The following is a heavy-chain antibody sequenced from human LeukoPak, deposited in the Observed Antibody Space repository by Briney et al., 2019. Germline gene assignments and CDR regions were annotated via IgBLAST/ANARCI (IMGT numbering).Heavy chain of an antibody. J-gene: IGHJ4*02. D-gene: IGHD6-13*01. Sequence: GGSLRLSCVASGFTFSSYSMNWVRQAPGKGLEWVSYISSGSGITYYADSVKGRFSISRDNAKNSLYLQMNSLRAEDTAVYYCARVRYSSSHFDYWGQGTLVTVSS. CDR1: GFTFSSYS. CDR3: ARVRYSSSHFDY. CDR2: ISSGSGIT. V-gene: IGHV3-48*04.